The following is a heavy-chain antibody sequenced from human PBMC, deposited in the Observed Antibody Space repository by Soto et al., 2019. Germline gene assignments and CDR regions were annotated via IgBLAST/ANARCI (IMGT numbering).Heavy chain of an antibody. J-gene: IGHJ6*02. CDR1: GFTFSSYS. D-gene: IGHD3-22*01. Sequence: GGSLRLSCAASGFTFSSYSMNWVRQAPGKGLEWVSSISSSSSYIYYADSVKGRFTISRDNAKNSLYLQMNSLRAEDTAVYYCARPRGGYSQCCGMDVWGQGTTVTVPS. CDR3: ARPRGGYSQCCGMDV. CDR2: ISSSSSYI. V-gene: IGHV3-21*01.